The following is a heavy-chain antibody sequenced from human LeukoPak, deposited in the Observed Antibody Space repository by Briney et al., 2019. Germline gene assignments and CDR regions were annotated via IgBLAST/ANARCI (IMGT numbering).Heavy chain of an antibody. CDR3: ARSISGRVHQPRCIDY. V-gene: IGHV1-69*05. CDR1: GGTFSSYA. Sequence: GASVKVSCKASGGTFSSYAISWVRQAPGQGLEWMGRIIPIFGTANYAQKFQGRVTMTRNTSISTAYMELSSLRSEDTAVYYCARSISGRVHQPRCIDYWGQGTLVTVSS. CDR2: IIPIFGTA. D-gene: IGHD1-1*01. J-gene: IGHJ4*02.